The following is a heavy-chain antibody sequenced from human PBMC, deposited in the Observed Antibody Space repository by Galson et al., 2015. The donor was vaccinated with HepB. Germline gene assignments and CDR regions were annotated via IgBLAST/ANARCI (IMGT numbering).Heavy chain of an antibody. D-gene: IGHD1-26*01. CDR3: ARGAGSGSYYGRYYFDY. J-gene: IGHJ4*02. V-gene: IGHV1-69*02. CDR1: GGTFSSYT. Sequence: SVKVSCKASGGTFSSYTISWVRQAPGQGLEWMGRIIPILGIANYAQKFQGRVTITADKSTSTAYMELSSLRSEDTAVYYCARGAGSGSYYGRYYFDYWGQGTLVTVSS. CDR2: IIPILGIA.